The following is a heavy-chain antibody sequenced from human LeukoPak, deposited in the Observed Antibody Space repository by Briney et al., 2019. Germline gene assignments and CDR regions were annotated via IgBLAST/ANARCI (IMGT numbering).Heavy chain of an antibody. D-gene: IGHD2-15*01. Sequence: GESLKISCKGSGYSFTSYWIGWGRQIPGKGLEWMGIIYPGDSDTRYSPSFQGQVTISADKSISTAYLQWSSLKASDTAMYYCARRYCSGGSCYNYMDVWGKGTTVTVSS. V-gene: IGHV5-51*01. CDR1: GYSFTSYW. J-gene: IGHJ6*03. CDR3: ARRYCSGGSCYNYMDV. CDR2: IYPGDSDT.